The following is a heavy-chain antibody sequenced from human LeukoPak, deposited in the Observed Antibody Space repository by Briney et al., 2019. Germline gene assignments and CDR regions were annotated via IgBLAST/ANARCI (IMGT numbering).Heavy chain of an antibody. Sequence: PGGSLRLSCAASGFTFSSYSMNWVRQAPGKGLEWVSYISSSSSTIYYADSVKGRFTISRDNAKNSLYLQMNSLRAEDTAVYYCASRDDHGDLLNPKVDYWGQGTLVTVSS. V-gene: IGHV3-48*01. D-gene: IGHD4-17*01. CDR1: GFTFSSYS. J-gene: IGHJ4*02. CDR3: ASRDDHGDLLNPKVDY. CDR2: ISSSSSTI.